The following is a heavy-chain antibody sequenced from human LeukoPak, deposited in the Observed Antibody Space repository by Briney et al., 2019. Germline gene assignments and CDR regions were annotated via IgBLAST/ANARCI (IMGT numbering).Heavy chain of an antibody. V-gene: IGHV4-31*03. J-gene: IGHJ4*02. Sequence: SETLSLTCTVSGGSISSGGYYWSWIRQHPGEGLEWIGYIYYSGSTYYNPSLKSRVTISVDTSKNQFSLKLSSVTAADTAVYYCAREVGYCSSTSCYEDYWGQGTLATVSS. D-gene: IGHD2-2*03. CDR3: AREVGYCSSTSCYEDY. CDR1: GGSISSGGYY. CDR2: IYYSGST.